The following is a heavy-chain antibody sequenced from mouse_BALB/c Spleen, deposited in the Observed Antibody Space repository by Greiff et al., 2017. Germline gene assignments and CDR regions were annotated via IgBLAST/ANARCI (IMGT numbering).Heavy chain of an antibody. J-gene: IGHJ1*01. CDR1: GFNIKDTY. Sequence: VQLQQSGAELVKPGASVKLSCTASGFNIKDTYMHWVKQRPEQGLEWIGRIDPANGNTKYDPKFQGKATITADTSSNTAYLQLSSLTSEDTAVYYCVRSRYSGGSYVDYFDVWGEGTLVTVSA. CDR3: VRSRYSGGSYVDYFDV. D-gene: IGHD1-1*01. CDR2: IDPANGNT. V-gene: IGHV14-3*02.